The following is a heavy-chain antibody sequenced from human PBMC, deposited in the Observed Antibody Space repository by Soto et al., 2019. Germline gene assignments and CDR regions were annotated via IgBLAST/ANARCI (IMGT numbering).Heavy chain of an antibody. Sequence: VGSLRLSCAASGFTFSNYAISWVRQAPGKVLEWVSSISGSGGSTYYADSVKGRFTISRDNSKNTLYLQMNSLRAEDTAVYYCATYSGNYERYGVYYGMDVWGQGTTVTVSS. CDR1: GFTFSNYA. CDR3: ATYSGNYERYGVYYGMDV. V-gene: IGHV3-23*01. D-gene: IGHD1-26*01. CDR2: ISGSGGST. J-gene: IGHJ6*02.